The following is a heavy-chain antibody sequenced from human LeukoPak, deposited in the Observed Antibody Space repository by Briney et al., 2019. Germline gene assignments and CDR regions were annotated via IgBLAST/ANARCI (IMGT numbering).Heavy chain of an antibody. V-gene: IGHV4-4*02. CDR2: ISLSGLT. J-gene: IGHJ4*02. CDR1: GGSISNTNW. D-gene: IGHD2-8*01. Sequence: PSETLSLTCGVSGGSISNTNWWSWVRQPPGQGLEWIGEISLSGLTNYNPSHKSRVTVSLDKSKNHLSLNLTSVTAADTAVYYCSRENGAFSPFSYWGQGTLVTVPS. CDR3: SRENGAFSPFSY.